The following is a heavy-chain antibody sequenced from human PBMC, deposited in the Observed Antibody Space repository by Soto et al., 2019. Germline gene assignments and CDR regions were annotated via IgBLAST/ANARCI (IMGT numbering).Heavy chain of an antibody. CDR1: VYSFTTYW. Sequence: LGESLKISCKGSVYSFTTYWIGWVRQMPGKGLEWMGIIDPGDSETKYSPSFQGQATISADKSISTAYLQWSSLKASDTAMYYCARLGQGGYVQGMDVWGQGTTVTVSS. CDR3: ARLGQGGYVQGMDV. J-gene: IGHJ6*02. V-gene: IGHV5-51*01. CDR2: IDPGDSET. D-gene: IGHD5-12*01.